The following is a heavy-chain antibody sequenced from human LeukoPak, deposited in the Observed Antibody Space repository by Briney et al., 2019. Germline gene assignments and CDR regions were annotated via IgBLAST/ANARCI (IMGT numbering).Heavy chain of an antibody. J-gene: IGHJ4*02. CDR3: ARDRKYYGSGSFTPLDY. D-gene: IGHD3-10*01. Sequence: ASVKVSCKASGYTFTSYGIRWVRQAPGQGLEWMGWISAYNGNTNYAQKLQGRVTMTTDTSTSTAYMELRSLRSDDTAVYYCARDRKYYGSGSFTPLDYWGQGTLVTVSS. V-gene: IGHV1-18*01. CDR1: GYTFTSYG. CDR2: ISAYNGNT.